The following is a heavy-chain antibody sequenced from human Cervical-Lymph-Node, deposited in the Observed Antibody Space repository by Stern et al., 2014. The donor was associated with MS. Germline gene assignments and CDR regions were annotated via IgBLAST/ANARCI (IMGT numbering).Heavy chain of an antibody. CDR2: IYPGDSDT. CDR3: ARRSDSYFDY. Sequence: EVQLVESGAEVKKPGESLKISCKGSGYTFTNHLIAWVRQKPGKGLEWMGIIYPGDSDTTYSPSFQGQVTISADKSISTAYLQWSSLEASDTAMYYCARRSDSYFDYWGQGTLVTVSS. V-gene: IGHV5-51*03. J-gene: IGHJ4*02. D-gene: IGHD3-22*01. CDR1: GYTFTNHL.